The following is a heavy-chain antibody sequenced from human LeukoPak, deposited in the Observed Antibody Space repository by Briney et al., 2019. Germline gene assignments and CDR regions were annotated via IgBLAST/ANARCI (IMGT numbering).Heavy chain of an antibody. CDR3: ARESDHDY. CDR1: GFTFSTYN. J-gene: IGHJ4*02. CDR2: ISYSSSTI. Sequence: PGGSLRLSCEASGFTFSTYNMNWVRQAPGKGLEWVSYISYSSSTIYYADSVKGRFTISRDNAKNSLYLQMNSLRAEDTAVYYCARESDHDYWGQGTLVTVSS. V-gene: IGHV3-48*01.